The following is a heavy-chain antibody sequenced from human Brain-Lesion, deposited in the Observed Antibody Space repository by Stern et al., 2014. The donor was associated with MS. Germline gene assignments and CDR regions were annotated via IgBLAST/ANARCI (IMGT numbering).Heavy chain of an antibody. Sequence: VQLVESGGGVVQPGRPLRLSCVASGFTFGSCAMHWVRQAPGKGLEWVAGVSYEGRKKYYADSVKGRFTISRDNSQNTLYMQMSSLRPEDTAVYYCAKDRQYLTYFFDHWGQGALVTVSS. CDR2: VSYEGRKK. J-gene: IGHJ5*02. D-gene: IGHD2/OR15-2a*01. CDR3: AKDRQYLTYFFDH. CDR1: GFTFGSCA. V-gene: IGHV3-30*18.